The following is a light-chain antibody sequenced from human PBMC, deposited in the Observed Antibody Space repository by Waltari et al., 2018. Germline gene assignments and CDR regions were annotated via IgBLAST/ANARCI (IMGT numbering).Light chain of an antibody. V-gene: IGKV3-15*01. CDR1: RNVGSD. CDR2: GVS. CDR3: QHYRTQPLT. Sequence: EIVMTQSPATLSLSPGDRATLSCRASRNVGSDLAWYQQKPGQPPRLLIYGVSSRATGIPARFSGSGYGTEFALTISSLQSEDSAVYYCQHYRTQPLTFGGGTRVEI. J-gene: IGKJ4*01.